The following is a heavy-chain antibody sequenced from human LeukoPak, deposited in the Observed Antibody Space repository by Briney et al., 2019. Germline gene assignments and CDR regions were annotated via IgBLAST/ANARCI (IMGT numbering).Heavy chain of an antibody. CDR3: AKSGDCSSTSCYSYYYYYYGMDV. CDR2: ISYDGSNK. J-gene: IGHJ6*02. Sequence: GGSLRLSCAASGFTFSSHGMHWVRQAPGKGLEWVAVISYDGSNKYYADSVKGRFTISRDNSKNTLYLQMNSLRAEDTAVYYCAKSGDCSSTSCYSYYYYYYGMDVWGQGTTVTVSS. D-gene: IGHD2-2*01. CDR1: GFTFSSHG. V-gene: IGHV3-30*18.